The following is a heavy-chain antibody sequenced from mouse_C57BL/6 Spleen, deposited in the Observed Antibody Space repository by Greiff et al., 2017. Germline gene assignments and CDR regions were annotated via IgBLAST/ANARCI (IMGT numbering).Heavy chain of an antibody. V-gene: IGHV1-76*01. CDR2: IYPGSGNT. Sequence: QVQLQQSGAELVRPGASVKLSCKASGYTFTDYYINWVKQRPGQGLEWIARIYPGSGNTYYNEKFKGKATLTAETSSSTAYMQLSSLTSEDSAVYFGARSYYDYDAMDYWGQGTSVTVSS. CDR1: GYTFTDYY. D-gene: IGHD2-10*01. J-gene: IGHJ4*01. CDR3: ARSYYDYDAMDY.